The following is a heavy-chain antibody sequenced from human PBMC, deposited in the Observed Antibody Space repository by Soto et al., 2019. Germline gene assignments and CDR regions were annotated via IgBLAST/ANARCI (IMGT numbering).Heavy chain of an antibody. CDR2: VYYIGST. CDR3: ARGRSGSGIQGVYYFDY. D-gene: IGHD3-10*01. Sequence: SETLSLTCTVSGGSISSFYWSWIRQPPGKTLEWIGYVYYIGSTNYNPYLKSRVTISVDTSKNQFSLNLSSVTAADTAVYYCARGRSGSGIQGVYYFDYWGQGTLVTVSS. CDR1: GGSISSFY. J-gene: IGHJ4*02. V-gene: IGHV4-59*01.